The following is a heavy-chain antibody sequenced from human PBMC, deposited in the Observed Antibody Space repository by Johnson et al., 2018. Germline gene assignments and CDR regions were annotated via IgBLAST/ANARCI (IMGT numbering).Heavy chain of an antibody. J-gene: IGHJ1*01. CDR1: GFTFSSYA. CDR2: TPNSGGST. Sequence: EVQLVETGGGLVQPGGSLRLSCAASGFTFSSYAMSWVRQAPGKGLEWVSTTPNSGGSTYYADSVKGRFTISRNNSKNTLYLQMNSLRPEDTAVYYCAKDLHYYDGSGYSTRAHWGQGTLVTVSS. V-gene: IGHV3-23*04. D-gene: IGHD3-22*01. CDR3: AKDLHYYDGSGYSTRAH.